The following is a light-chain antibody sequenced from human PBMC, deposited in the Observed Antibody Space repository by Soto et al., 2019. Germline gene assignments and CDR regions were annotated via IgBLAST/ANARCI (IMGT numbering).Light chain of an antibody. CDR1: SDSIASNY. J-gene: IGLJ2*01. Sequence: NFMLTQPHSVSESPGKTVTISCTRSSDSIASNYVQWYQQRPGSAPTTVIYEDNQRPSGVPDRFSGSIDSSSNSASLTIAGLKTEDGADYYCQSFDSLVHVVLGGGTKLTVL. V-gene: IGLV6-57*04. CDR2: EDN. CDR3: QSFDSLVHVV.